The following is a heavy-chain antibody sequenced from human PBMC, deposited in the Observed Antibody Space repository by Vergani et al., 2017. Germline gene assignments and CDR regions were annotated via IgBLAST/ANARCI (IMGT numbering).Heavy chain of an antibody. Sequence: QLQLHKSGPGLVKPSETLSLTCNLSGGSISSSSYFWGWLRQTPGKGLEWIGSIYYTGSAYYNPSPKSRVSISVDATKNQFSLKLSSVTAADSAVYYCARHDSGHYDASYYGLDVWGQGTTVTVSS. CDR1: GGSISSSSYF. CDR3: ARHDSGHYDASYYGLDV. V-gene: IGHV4-39*01. CDR2: IYYTGSA. D-gene: IGHD3-16*01. J-gene: IGHJ6*02.